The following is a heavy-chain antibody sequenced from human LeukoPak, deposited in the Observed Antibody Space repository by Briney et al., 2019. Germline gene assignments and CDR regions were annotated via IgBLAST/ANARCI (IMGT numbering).Heavy chain of an antibody. CDR3: AKDLVPAAYYYYGMDV. Sequence: GGSLRLSCAASGFTFDDYAMHWVRQAPGKGLEWVSGISWNSGSIGYADSVKGRFTISRDNSKNTLYLQMNSLRAEDTAVYYCAKDLVPAAYYYYGMDVWGQGTTVTVSS. V-gene: IGHV3-9*01. CDR2: ISWNSGSI. CDR1: GFTFDDYA. D-gene: IGHD2-2*01. J-gene: IGHJ6*02.